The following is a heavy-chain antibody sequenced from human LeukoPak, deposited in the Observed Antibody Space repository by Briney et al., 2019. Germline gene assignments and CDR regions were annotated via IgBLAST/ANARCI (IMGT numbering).Heavy chain of an antibody. CDR2: IYTGGGT. CDR1: GGSITSYF. J-gene: IGHJ5*02. D-gene: IGHD2-2*01. V-gene: IGHV4-4*07. CDR3: TRGLAYAKSLNWFGP. Sequence: SETLSLTCTVSGGSITSYFWSWIRQPAGKGLEWIGRIYTGGGTNYNPSLKSRVSMSVDTSKNQFSLNLSSVTAADTAVYYCTRGLAYAKSLNWFGPWGQGTLVTVSS.